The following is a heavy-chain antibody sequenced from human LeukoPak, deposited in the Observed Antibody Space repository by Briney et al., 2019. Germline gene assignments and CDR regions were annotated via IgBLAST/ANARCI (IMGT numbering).Heavy chain of an antibody. J-gene: IGHJ4*02. CDR1: GGSINSNY. V-gene: IGHV4-4*08. D-gene: IGHD3-10*01. CDR3: VRYVVYGSGIYYFDY. CDR2: IYNNGGT. Sequence: SETLSLTCTVSGGSINSNYWTWIRQPPGKGLEWIGHIYNNGGTNFNPSLKSRVTISLDTSKRQVSLKLSSVTAADTAVFYCVRYVVYGSGIYYFDYWGQGTLVTVSS.